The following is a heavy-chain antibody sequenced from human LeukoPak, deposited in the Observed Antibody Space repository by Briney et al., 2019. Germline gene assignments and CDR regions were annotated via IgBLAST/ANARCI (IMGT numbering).Heavy chain of an antibody. D-gene: IGHD3/OR15-3a*01. V-gene: IGHV3-23*01. Sequence: GGSLRLSCAASGFTFSSYAMSWVRQAPGKGLEWGSGISGSGGETYYADSVKGRFTISRDNFKNTLYLQMNSLRAEDTAVYYCAKDWTGTKPFDLWGRGTLVTVSS. CDR3: AKDWTGTKPFDL. CDR1: GFTFSSYA. J-gene: IGHJ2*01. CDR2: ISGSGGET.